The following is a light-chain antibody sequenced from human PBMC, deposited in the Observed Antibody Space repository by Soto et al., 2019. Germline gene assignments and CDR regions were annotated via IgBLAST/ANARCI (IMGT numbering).Light chain of an antibody. CDR3: QQSYSSPPT. Sequence: DIQMTQSPSSLSASVEDRVIITCRASQSISNHLNWYRQKPGKAPKLLIFAASSLQSGVPSRFSGSRSGPDFTLTISSLQPEDFATYYCQQSYSSPPTFGQGTKVDI. CDR2: AAS. CDR1: QSISNH. V-gene: IGKV1-39*01. J-gene: IGKJ1*01.